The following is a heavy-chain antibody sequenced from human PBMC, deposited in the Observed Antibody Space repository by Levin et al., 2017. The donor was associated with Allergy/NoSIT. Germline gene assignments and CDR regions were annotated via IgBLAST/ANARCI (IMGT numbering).Heavy chain of an antibody. J-gene: IGHJ4*02. V-gene: IGHV3-7*04. CDR2: IKQDGSEK. CDR1: GFTFSSYW. D-gene: IGHD2-2*01. CDR3: ARDRPALAAMAYFDY. Sequence: QSGGSLRLSCAASGFTFSSYWMSWVRQAPGKGLEWVANIKQDGSEKYYVDSMKGRFTISRDNAKNSLYLQMNSLRAEDTAVYYCARDRPALAAMAYFDYWGQGTLVTVSS.